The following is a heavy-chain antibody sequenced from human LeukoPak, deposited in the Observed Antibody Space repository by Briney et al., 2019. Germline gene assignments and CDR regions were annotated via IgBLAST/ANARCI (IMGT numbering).Heavy chain of an antibody. V-gene: IGHV4-39*07. CDR3: ARERTLYSSSLFDY. CDR2: IYTSGST. Sequence: SETLSLTCTVSGGSISSSSYFWGWIRQPPGKGLEWIGRIYTSGSTDYNPSLKSRVTISVDTSKNQFSLKLSSVTAADTAVYYCARERTLYSSSLFDYWGQGTLVTVSS. D-gene: IGHD6-13*01. CDR1: GGSISSSSYF. J-gene: IGHJ4*02.